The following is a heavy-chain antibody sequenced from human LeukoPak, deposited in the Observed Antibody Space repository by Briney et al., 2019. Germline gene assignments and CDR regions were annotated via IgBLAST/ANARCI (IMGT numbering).Heavy chain of an antibody. CDR1: GLTFSSYG. J-gene: IGHJ4*02. D-gene: IGHD5-18*01. CDR3: AKEKLPSGYSFLTDY. CDR2: ISYDGPNK. Sequence: GGSLRLSCAASGLTFSSYGMHWVRQAPGKGLEWVAVISYDGPNKYYADSVKGRFTISRDDSKSTLYLQMNSLRPEDTAVYYCAKEKLPSGYSFLTDYWGQGTLVTVSS. V-gene: IGHV3-30*18.